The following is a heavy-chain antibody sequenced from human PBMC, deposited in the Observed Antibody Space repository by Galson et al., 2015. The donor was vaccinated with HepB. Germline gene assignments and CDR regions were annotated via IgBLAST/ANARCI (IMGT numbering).Heavy chain of an antibody. V-gene: IGHV1-3*01. D-gene: IGHD5-18*01. J-gene: IGHJ6*02. CDR1: GYTFTSYA. CDR3: ARDLRGYSYGPTYYYYGMDV. CDR2: INAGNGNT. Sequence: SVKVSCKASGYTFTSYAMHWVRQAPGQRLEWMGWINAGNGNTKYSQKFQGRVTITRDTSASTAYMELSSLRSEDTAVYYCARDLRGYSYGPTYYYYGMDVWGQGTTVTVSS.